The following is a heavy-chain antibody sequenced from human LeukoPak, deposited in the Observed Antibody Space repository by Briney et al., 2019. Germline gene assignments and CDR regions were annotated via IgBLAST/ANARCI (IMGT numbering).Heavy chain of an antibody. V-gene: IGHV1-18*01. D-gene: IGHD3-10*01. CDR2: ISAYNGNT. CDR1: GYTFTSYG. CDR3: ARSSMVRGGSAVDY. Sequence: ASVKVSCKVSGYTFTSYGISWVRQAPGQGLEWMGWISAYNGNTNYAQKLQGRVTMTTDTSTSTAYMELRSLRSDDTAVYYCARSSMVRGGSAVDYWGQGTLVTVSS. J-gene: IGHJ4*02.